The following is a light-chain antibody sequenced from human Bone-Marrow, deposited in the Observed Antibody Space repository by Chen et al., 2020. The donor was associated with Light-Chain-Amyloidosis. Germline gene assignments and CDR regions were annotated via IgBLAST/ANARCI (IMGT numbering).Light chain of an antibody. Sequence: SYVLTQPSPVSASPGQTATIACGGNNIGSTSVHWYQQTPGQAPPLVVYDDHDRPSGIPERLSGSNSGNTATLTISRVEAGDEADYYCQVWDRSSDRPVFGGGTKLTVL. CDR3: QVWDRSSDRPV. V-gene: IGLV3-21*02. CDR2: DDH. J-gene: IGLJ3*02. CDR1: NIGSTS.